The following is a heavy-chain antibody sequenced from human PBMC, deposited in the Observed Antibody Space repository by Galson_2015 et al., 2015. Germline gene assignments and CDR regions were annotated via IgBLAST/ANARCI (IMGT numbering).Heavy chain of an antibody. Sequence: SVKVSCKASGYTFTSYYMHWVRQAPGQGLEWMGIFNPRGGSTSYAQKFQGRVTMTRDTSTSTVYMELSSLRSEDTAVYYCARVRDGFRYYFDYWGQGTLVTVSS. CDR3: ARVRDGFRYYFDY. J-gene: IGHJ4*02. V-gene: IGHV1-46*01. D-gene: IGHD3-10*01. CDR1: GYTFTSYY. CDR2: FNPRGGST.